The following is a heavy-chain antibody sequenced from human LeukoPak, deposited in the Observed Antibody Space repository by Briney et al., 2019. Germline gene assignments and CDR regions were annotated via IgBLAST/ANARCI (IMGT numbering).Heavy chain of an antibody. CDR3: ATVYNCAQGY. J-gene: IGHJ4*02. V-gene: IGHV3-7*01. CDR2: INEDGRER. CDR1: GFTFKNDW. Sequence: GGSLRLSCEASGFTFKNDWLIWVRQAPGKGLESVANINEDGRERYYVDSVKGRFTISRDKAKKLVYLQMNRLRIEDTAIYYCATVYNCAQGYWGQGTAVTVSS. D-gene: IGHD1-20*01.